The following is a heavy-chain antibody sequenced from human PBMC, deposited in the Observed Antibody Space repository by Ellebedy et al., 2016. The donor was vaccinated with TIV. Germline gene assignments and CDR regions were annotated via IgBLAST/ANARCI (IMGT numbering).Heavy chain of an antibody. Sequence: MPSETLSLTCTVSGGSISSYYWSWIRQPPGKGLEWIGYIYYSGSTNYNPSLKSRVTISVDTSKNQFSLKLSSVTAADTAVYYCASFYRPSDAFDIWGQGTMVTVSS. CDR1: GGSISSYY. CDR2: IYYSGST. J-gene: IGHJ3*02. CDR3: ASFYRPSDAFDI. D-gene: IGHD3-16*02. V-gene: IGHV4-59*01.